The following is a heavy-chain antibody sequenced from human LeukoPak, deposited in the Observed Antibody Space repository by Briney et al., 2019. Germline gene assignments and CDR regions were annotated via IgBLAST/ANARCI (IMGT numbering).Heavy chain of an antibody. D-gene: IGHD4-11*01. V-gene: IGHV3-7*01. Sequence: GGSLRLSCAASGFTFSSYWMSWVRQAPGKGLEWVANIKQDGSEKYYVDSVKGRFTISRDNAKNSLYLQMNSLRAEDTAVYYCARDNSNPRDYYYYGMDVWGLGTTVTVSS. CDR2: IKQDGSEK. J-gene: IGHJ6*02. CDR3: ARDNSNPRDYYYYGMDV. CDR1: GFTFSSYW.